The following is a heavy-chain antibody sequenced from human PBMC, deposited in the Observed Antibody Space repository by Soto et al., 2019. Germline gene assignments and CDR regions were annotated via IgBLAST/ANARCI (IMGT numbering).Heavy chain of an antibody. CDR1: GYTFTSYA. D-gene: IGHD4-17*01. J-gene: IGHJ4*02. CDR2: INAGNGNT. CDR3: AGGSNDYGDYFYYFDY. Sequence: QVQLVQSGAEVKKPGASVKVSCKASGYTFTSYAMHWVRQAPGQRLEWMGWINAGNGNTKYSQKFQCRVTITRDTSASTAYIERSSLRSEDTAVYYCAGGSNDYGDYFYYFDYWCQGTLVTVSS. V-gene: IGHV1-3*01.